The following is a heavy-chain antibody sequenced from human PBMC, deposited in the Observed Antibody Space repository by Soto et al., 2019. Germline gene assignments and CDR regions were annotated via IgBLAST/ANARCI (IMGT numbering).Heavy chain of an antibody. CDR2: ISGSGGST. D-gene: IGHD3-3*01. CDR3: AKNRSPEWPDIPYHYYGMDV. Sequence: GGSLRLSCAASGFTFSSYAMSWVRQAPGKGLEWVSAISGSGGSTYYADSVKGRFTISRDNSKNTLYLQMNSLRAEDTAVYYCAKNRSPEWPDIPYHYYGMDVWGQGTTVTVSS. V-gene: IGHV3-23*01. J-gene: IGHJ6*02. CDR1: GFTFSSYA.